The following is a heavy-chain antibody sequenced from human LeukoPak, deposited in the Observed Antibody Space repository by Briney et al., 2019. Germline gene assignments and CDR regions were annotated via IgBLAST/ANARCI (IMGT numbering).Heavy chain of an antibody. CDR2: INPSGGST. V-gene: IGHV1-46*01. J-gene: IGHJ4*02. D-gene: IGHD1-26*01. CDR3: ARDPQVGAIYYFDY. Sequence: ASVKVSCKGSGYTFTTYYMHWVRQAPGQGLEWMGIINPSGGSTSYAQKFQGRVTMTRDTSTSTVYMELSSLRSEDTAVYYCARDPQVGAIYYFDYWGQGNLVTVSP. CDR1: GYTFTTYY.